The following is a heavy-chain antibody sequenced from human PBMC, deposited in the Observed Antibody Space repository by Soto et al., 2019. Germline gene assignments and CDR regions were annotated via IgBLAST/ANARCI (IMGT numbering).Heavy chain of an antibody. J-gene: IGHJ6*02. CDR1: GGTFSSYA. Sequence: SVKVSSKASGGTFSSYAISWVRQAPGQGLEWMGGIIPIFGTANYAQKFQGRVTITADKSTSTAYMELSSLRSEDTAVYYCARSTSGRGGMDVWGQGTTVTVSS. CDR3: ARSTSGRGGMDV. CDR2: IIPIFGTA. D-gene: IGHD3-10*01. V-gene: IGHV1-69*06.